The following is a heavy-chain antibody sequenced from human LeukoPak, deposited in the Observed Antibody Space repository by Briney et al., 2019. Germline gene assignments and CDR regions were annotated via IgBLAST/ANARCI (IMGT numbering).Heavy chain of an antibody. D-gene: IGHD3-22*01. CDR3: ARHRQYYYDSSGYFDY. V-gene: IGHV4-59*08. CDR2: IYYSGST. J-gene: IGHJ4*02. CDR1: GGSISSYY. Sequence: KPSETLSLTCTVSGGSISSYYWSWIRQPPGKGLEWIGYIYYSGSTNYNPSLKSRVTISVDTSKNQFSLKLSSVTAADTAVYYCARHRQYYYDSSGYFDYWGQGTLVTVSS.